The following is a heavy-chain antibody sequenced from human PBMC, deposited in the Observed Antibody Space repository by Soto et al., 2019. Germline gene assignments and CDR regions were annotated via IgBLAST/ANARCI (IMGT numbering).Heavy chain of an antibody. CDR2: ISGSGSST. Sequence: GGSLRLSCAASGFILSNYAMSWVRQTPGKGLEWVSAISGSGSSTYYADSVKGRFTISRDNSKNTLYLQMNSLRAEDTAVYFCAKERSGIYYRRPFDYWGQGTLVTVSS. V-gene: IGHV3-23*01. D-gene: IGHD3-10*01. CDR1: GFILSNYA. CDR3: AKERSGIYYRRPFDY. J-gene: IGHJ4*02.